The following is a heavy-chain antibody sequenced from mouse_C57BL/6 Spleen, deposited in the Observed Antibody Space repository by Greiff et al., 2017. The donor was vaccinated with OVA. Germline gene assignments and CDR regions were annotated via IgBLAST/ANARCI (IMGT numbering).Heavy chain of an antibody. CDR2: INPSNGGT. CDR1: GYTFTSYW. CDR3: AAHYYGSSPYYFDY. Sequence: QVQLKQPGTELVKPGASVKLSCKASGYTFTSYWMHWVKQRPGQGLEWIGNINPSNGGTNYNEKFKSKATLTVDKSSSTAYMQLSSLTSEDSAVYYWAAHYYGSSPYYFDYWGQGTTLTVSS. D-gene: IGHD1-1*01. V-gene: IGHV1-53*01. J-gene: IGHJ2*01.